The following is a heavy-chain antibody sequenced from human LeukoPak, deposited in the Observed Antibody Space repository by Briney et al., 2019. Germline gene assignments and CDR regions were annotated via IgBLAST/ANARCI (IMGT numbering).Heavy chain of an antibody. Sequence: GGSLRLSCAASGFTFSSYAMHWVRQAPGKGLEWVAVISYDGSNKYYADSVKGRFTISRDNSKNTLYLQMNSLRAEDTAVYYCARDGDYGDYDSQKYFDYWGQGTLVTVSS. V-gene: IGHV3-30-3*01. CDR3: ARDGDYGDYDSQKYFDY. J-gene: IGHJ4*02. D-gene: IGHD4-17*01. CDR2: ISYDGSNK. CDR1: GFTFSSYA.